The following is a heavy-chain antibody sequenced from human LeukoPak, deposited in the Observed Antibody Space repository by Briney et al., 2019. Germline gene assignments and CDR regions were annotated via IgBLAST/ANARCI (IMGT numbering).Heavy chain of an antibody. Sequence: SETLSLTCAVYGGSFSGYYWGWIRQPPGKGLEWIGSIYYSGSSYYNPSLKSRVTMSVDTSKNQFSLKVSSVTAADTAVYYCAGPAGTYWYFDLWGRGTLVTVSS. J-gene: IGHJ2*01. V-gene: IGHV4-34*01. CDR2: IYYSGSS. CDR3: AGPAGTYWYFDL. D-gene: IGHD1-26*01. CDR1: GGSFSGYY.